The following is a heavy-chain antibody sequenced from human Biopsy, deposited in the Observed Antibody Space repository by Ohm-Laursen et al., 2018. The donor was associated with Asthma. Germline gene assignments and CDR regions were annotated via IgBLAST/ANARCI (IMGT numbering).Heavy chain of an antibody. J-gene: IGHJ3*02. D-gene: IGHD3-9*01. CDR1: GGTFSSYA. CDR2: IIPIFGTA. CDR3: ARTYYDFLTGQVNDAFAM. V-gene: IGHV1-69*01. Sequence: VSSVKVSCNASGGTFSSYAISWVRQAPGQGLEWMGGIIPIFGTANYAQKFQGRVTITAGESTSTAYMELSSLRSEDTAVYYCARTYYDFLTGQVNDAFAMWGQGTMVTVSS.